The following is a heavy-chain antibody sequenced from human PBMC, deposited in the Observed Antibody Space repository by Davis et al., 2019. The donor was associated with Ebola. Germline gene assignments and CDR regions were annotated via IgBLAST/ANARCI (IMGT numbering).Heavy chain of an antibody. CDR1: GFSFSDSW. V-gene: IGHV3-74*01. J-gene: IGHJ6*02. Sequence: GESLKISCAASGFSFSDSWMHWVRQAPGKGLVWVSRINGDGTLITYADSVKGRFTISRDNAKNSLYLQMNSLRAEDTALYYCAKAAFGVAPAGYYYYYGMDVWGQGTTVTVSS. CDR3: AKAAFGVAPAGYYYYYGMDV. D-gene: IGHD3-3*01. CDR2: INGDGTLI.